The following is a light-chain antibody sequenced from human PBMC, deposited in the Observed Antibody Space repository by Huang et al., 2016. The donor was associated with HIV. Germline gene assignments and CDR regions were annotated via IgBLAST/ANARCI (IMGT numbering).Light chain of an antibody. CDR3: QQYNNWLLYT. CDR2: RAS. CDR1: QSVSSN. Sequence: EIVMTQSPATLSVSPGERATLSCRASQSVSSNLAWYQQKPGQAPRRLIYRASTRATGIPARFSGSGSGTEFTLTISSLQSEDFAVYYCQQYNNWLLYTFGQGTKLEIK. J-gene: IGKJ2*01. V-gene: IGKV3-15*01.